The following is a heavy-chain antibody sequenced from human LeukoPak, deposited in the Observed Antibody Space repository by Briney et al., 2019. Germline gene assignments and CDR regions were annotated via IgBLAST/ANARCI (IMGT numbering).Heavy chain of an antibody. Sequence: ASVKVSCKASGYTFISYGITWVRQAPGQGLEWLGWISAYNGNIDYAQKLQGRVTLTTDTSTSTAYMEVRSLRSDDTAVYYCARAHSSSSSNYWGQGTLVTVSS. D-gene: IGHD6-6*01. J-gene: IGHJ4*02. CDR3: ARAHSSSSSNY. V-gene: IGHV1-18*01. CDR2: ISAYNGNI. CDR1: GYTFISYG.